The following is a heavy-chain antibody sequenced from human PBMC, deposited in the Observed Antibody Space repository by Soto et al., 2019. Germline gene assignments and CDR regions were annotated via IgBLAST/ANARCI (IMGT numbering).Heavy chain of an antibody. CDR3: AKDGSVTNGYYFDY. CDR2: ISYDGSNK. V-gene: IGHV3-30*18. J-gene: IGHJ4*02. D-gene: IGHD4-17*01. CDR1: GFTFSSYG. Sequence: GGSLRLSCAASGFTFSSYGMHWVRQAPGKGLEWVAVISYDGSNKYYADSVKGRFTISRDNSKNTLYLQMNSLRAEDTAVYYCAKDGSVTNGYYFDYWGQGTLVTVSS.